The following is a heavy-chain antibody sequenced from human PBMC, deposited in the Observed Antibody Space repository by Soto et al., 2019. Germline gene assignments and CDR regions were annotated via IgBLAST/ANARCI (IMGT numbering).Heavy chain of an antibody. J-gene: IGHJ6*03. V-gene: IGHV4-39*01. Sequence: QLQLQESGPGLVKPSETLSLTCTVSGGSISSSSYYWGWIRQPPGKGREWMGSIYYSGSTYYNPSLTSRVPISVDTSKNQFSLKLSSVTAADTAVYYCARPRRGYSYGYYYYYYMDVWGKGTTVTVSS. CDR3: ARPRRGYSYGYYYYYYMDV. D-gene: IGHD5-18*01. CDR2: IYYSGST. CDR1: GGSISSSSYY.